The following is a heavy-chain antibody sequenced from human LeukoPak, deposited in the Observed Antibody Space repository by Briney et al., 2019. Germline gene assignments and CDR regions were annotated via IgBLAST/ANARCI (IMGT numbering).Heavy chain of an antibody. CDR1: GGSFSGYY. V-gene: IGHV4-34*01. Sequence: SETLSLTCAVYGGSFSGYYWSWIRQPPGKGLEWIGEINHSGSTNYNPSLKSRVTISVDTSKNQFSLKLSSVTAADTAVYFCAREVHYDSSGQRTLHAFDMWGQGTMVTVSS. D-gene: IGHD3-22*01. J-gene: IGHJ3*02. CDR3: AREVHYDSSGQRTLHAFDM. CDR2: INHSGST.